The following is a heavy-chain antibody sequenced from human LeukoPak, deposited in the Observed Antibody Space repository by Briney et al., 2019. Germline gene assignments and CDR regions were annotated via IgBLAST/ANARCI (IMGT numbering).Heavy chain of an antibody. Sequence: PGGSLRLSCAASGFTFSNNDIHWVRQAPGKGLEWIGSIYYSGSTYYNPSLKSRVTISVDTSKNQFSLKLSSVTAADTAVYYCARVGTYYDSSGFSNYFDYWGQGTLVTVSS. CDR2: IYYSGST. CDR3: ARVGTYYDSSGFSNYFDY. CDR1: GFTFSNNDI. J-gene: IGHJ4*02. V-gene: IGHV4-39*07. D-gene: IGHD3-22*01.